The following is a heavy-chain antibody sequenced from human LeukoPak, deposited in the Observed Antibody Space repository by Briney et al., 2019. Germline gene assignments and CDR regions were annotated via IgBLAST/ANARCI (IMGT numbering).Heavy chain of an antibody. D-gene: IGHD6-13*01. V-gene: IGHV3-30*02. CDR1: GFSFSRYG. CDR3: AREEGSLGLGGLGY. CDR2: IQTDGNTK. Sequence: GGSLRLSCAASGFSFSRYGIHWVRQAPGKGLEWVTFIQTDGNTKYYANSVRGGFTINRDNSKNRVSLQMNSLRVEDAGIYYCAREEGSLGLGGLGYWGQGTLVSVSS. J-gene: IGHJ4*02.